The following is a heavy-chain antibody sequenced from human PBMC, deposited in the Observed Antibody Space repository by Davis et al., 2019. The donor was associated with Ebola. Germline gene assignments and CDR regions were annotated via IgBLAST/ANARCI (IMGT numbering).Heavy chain of an antibody. Sequence: PSETLSLTCAVYGGSLSGYYWTWIRQSPGQGLEWIGEIDQNGNSNYNPSLKSRVTISVDTSRKQFSLKLTFMTAADTAIYYCARTTTISSRAFDIWGQGAIVTVSP. D-gene: IGHD4-11*01. CDR2: IDQNGNS. CDR3: ARTTTISSRAFDI. J-gene: IGHJ3*02. CDR1: GGSLSGYY. V-gene: IGHV4-34*01.